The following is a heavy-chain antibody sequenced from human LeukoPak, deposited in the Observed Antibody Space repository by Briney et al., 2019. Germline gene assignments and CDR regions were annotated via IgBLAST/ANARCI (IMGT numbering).Heavy chain of an antibody. Sequence: GGSLRLSCAASGFTFNNYAMSWVRQAPGKGLEWVSSISSSSNYIYYADSVKGRFTISRDNAKNSLYLQMNSLRAEDTAVYYCARDPSSGWYLKGWFDPWGQGTLVTVSS. J-gene: IGHJ5*02. CDR3: ARDPSSGWYLKGWFDP. D-gene: IGHD6-19*01. CDR2: ISSSSNYI. V-gene: IGHV3-21*01. CDR1: GFTFNNYA.